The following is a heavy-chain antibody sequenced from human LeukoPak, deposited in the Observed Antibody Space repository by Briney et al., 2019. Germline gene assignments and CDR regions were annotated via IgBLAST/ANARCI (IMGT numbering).Heavy chain of an antibody. CDR3: ARTSSWYAGAWFDS. D-gene: IGHD6-13*01. Sequence: PSETLSLTCTVSGGSISSYYWSWIRQPPGKGLEWIGYIYTSGSTNYNPSLKSRVTISVDTSKNQFSLKLSSVTASDTAVYFCARTSSWYAGAWFDSWGQGTLVTVSS. V-gene: IGHV4-4*09. J-gene: IGHJ5*01. CDR1: GGSISSYY. CDR2: IYTSGST.